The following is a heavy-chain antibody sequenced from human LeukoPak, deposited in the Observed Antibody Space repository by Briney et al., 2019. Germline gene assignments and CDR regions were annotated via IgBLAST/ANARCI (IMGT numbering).Heavy chain of an antibody. CDR1: GFTFSGYA. V-gene: IGHV3-23*01. Sequence: GGSLRLSCAASGFTFSGYAMSWVRQAPGKGLEWVSAISGSGGSTYYADSVKGRFTISRDNSKNTLYLQMNSLRAEDTAVYYCASRSPGYCSSTSCPYYYYYMDVWGKGTTVTVSS. CDR3: ASRSPGYCSSTSCPYYYYYMDV. D-gene: IGHD2-2*01. CDR2: ISGSGGST. J-gene: IGHJ6*03.